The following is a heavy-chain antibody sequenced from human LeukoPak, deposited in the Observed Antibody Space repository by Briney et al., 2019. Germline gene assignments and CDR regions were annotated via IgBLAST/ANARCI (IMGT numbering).Heavy chain of an antibody. CDR1: GFTFSSYS. CDR3: ARFEVDTAMVRSYFDY. V-gene: IGHV3-21*01. Sequence: PGGSLRLSCAASGFTFSSYSMNWVRQAPGKRLEWVSSISSSSSYIYYADSVKGRFTISRDNAKNSLYLQMNSLRAEDTAVYHCARFEVDTAMVRSYFDYWGQGTLVTVSS. D-gene: IGHD5-18*01. CDR2: ISSSSSYI. J-gene: IGHJ4*02.